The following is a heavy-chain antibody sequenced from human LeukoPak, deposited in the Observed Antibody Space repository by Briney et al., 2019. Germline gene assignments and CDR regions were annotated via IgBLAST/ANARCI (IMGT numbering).Heavy chain of an antibody. CDR1: GYIFTSYG. V-gene: IGHV1-18*01. CDR3: ARDMRHYRYYESNEYYFNFEY. Sequence: ASVRVSCKASGYIFTSYGLIWVRQAPGQGLEWMGWISANNGHTHYAQKFQGRLTITRDMSTRTVDMELRSLRSDDTAVYYCARDMRHYRYYESNEYYFNFEYWGQGTLVTVSS. D-gene: IGHD3-22*01. J-gene: IGHJ4*02. CDR2: ISANNGHT.